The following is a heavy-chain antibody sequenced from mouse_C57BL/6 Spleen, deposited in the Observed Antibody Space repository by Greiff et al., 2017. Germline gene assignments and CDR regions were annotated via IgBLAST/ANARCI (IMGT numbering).Heavy chain of an antibody. Sequence: VQLKESGPGLVKPSQSLSLTCSVTGYSITSGYYWNWIRQVPGNKLEWMGYISYDGSNNYNPSIKKRISITRDTSKNQFFLKLNSMTTEDTATYYCARVGNYNFDYWGQGTTLTVSS. CDR1: GYSITSGYY. J-gene: IGHJ2*01. D-gene: IGHD2-1*01. CDR2: ISYDGSN. CDR3: ARVGNYNFDY. V-gene: IGHV3-6*01.